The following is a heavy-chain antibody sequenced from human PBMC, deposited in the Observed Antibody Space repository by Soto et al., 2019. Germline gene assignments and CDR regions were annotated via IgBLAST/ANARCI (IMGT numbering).Heavy chain of an antibody. CDR1: GFTFDDYT. J-gene: IGHJ4*02. CDR2: ITWDGGRT. CDR3: ARDDGLRTVDY. D-gene: IGHD3-16*01. Sequence: PGGSLRLSCAASGFTFDDYTMYWVRQGPGKGLEWVSLITWDGGRTSYADSVKGRFTISRDNNKDSLYLQMNNLRAEDTAVYYCARDDGLRTVDYWGQGTLVTVSS. V-gene: IGHV3-43*01.